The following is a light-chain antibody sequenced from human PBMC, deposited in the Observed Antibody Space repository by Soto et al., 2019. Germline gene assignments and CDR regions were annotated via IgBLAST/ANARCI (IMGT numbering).Light chain of an antibody. J-gene: IGLJ1*01. V-gene: IGLV2-14*01. Sequence: QSVLTQPACVSGSPGQSITISCTGTSSGIGNYNYVSWYQQHPGKAPKLMISEVSNRPSGVSNRFSGSKSGNTASLTISGLQAEDEADYYCSSYTSTSSYVFGGGTKVTVL. CDR3: SSYTSTSSYV. CDR1: SSGIGNYNY. CDR2: EVS.